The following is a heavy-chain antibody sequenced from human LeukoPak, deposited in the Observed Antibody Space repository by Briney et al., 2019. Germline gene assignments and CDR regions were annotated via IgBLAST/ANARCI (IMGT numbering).Heavy chain of an antibody. CDR1: GGSISSYY. CDR2: IYYSGST. CDR3: ARDRGVAYFDY. J-gene: IGHJ4*02. V-gene: IGHV4-59*01. Sequence: SETLSLTCTVSGGSISSYYWSWIRQPPGKGLEWIGYIYYSGSTNYNPSLKSRVTISVDTSKNQFSLKLSSVTAADTAVYYCARDRGVAYFDYWGQGTLVTVSA. D-gene: IGHD3-10*01.